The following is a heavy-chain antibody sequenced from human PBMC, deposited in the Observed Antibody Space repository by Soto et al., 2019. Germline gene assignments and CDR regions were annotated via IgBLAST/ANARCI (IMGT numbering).Heavy chain of an antibody. CDR2: ISAYNGNT. CDR3: ARDPGIAAAGTSILFDY. Sequence: ASVKVSCKASGYTFTSYGISWVRQAPGQGLEWMGWISAYNGNTNYAQKLQGRVTMTTDTSTSTAYMELRSLRSDDTAVYYCARDPGIAAAGTSILFDYWGQGTLVTVSS. D-gene: IGHD6-13*01. CDR1: GYTFTSYG. V-gene: IGHV1-18*04. J-gene: IGHJ4*02.